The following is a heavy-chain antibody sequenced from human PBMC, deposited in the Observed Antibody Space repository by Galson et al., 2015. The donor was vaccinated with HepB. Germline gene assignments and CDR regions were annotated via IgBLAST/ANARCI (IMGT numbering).Heavy chain of an antibody. J-gene: IGHJ4*02. V-gene: IGHV3-7*03. CDR1: GFTFSSYW. Sequence: SLRLSCAASGFTFSSYWMSWVRQAPGKGLEWVANIKQDGSEKYYVDSVKGRFTISRDNAKNSLYLQMNSLRAEDTAVYYCAIRSSLTYYYGSGSFDYWGQGTLVTVSS. CDR2: IKQDGSEK. CDR3: AIRSSLTYYYGSGSFDY. D-gene: IGHD3-10*01.